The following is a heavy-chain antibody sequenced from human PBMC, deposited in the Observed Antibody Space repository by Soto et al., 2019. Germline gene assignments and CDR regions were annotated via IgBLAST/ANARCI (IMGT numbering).Heavy chain of an antibody. V-gene: IGHV3-30*19. D-gene: IGHD3-10*01. CDR3: ARGSMVRGVMAFDY. Sequence: ESGGGVVQPGRSLRLSCAASGFTFSSYGMHWVRQAPGKGLEWVAVISYDGSNKYYADSVKGRFTISRDNSKNTLYLQMNSLRAEDTAVYYCARGSMVRGVMAFDYWGQGTLVTVSS. CDR1: GFTFSSYG. CDR2: ISYDGSNK. J-gene: IGHJ4*02.